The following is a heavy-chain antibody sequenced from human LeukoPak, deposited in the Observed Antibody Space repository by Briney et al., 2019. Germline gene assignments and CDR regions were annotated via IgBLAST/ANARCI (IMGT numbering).Heavy chain of an antibody. J-gene: IGHJ4*02. V-gene: IGHV3-7*01. CDR1: GFTFSSYW. Sequence: GGSLRLSCAASGFTFSSYWMSWVRQAPGKGLEWVANIKQDGSEKYYVDSVKGRFTISRDNAKNSLYLQMNSLRAEDTAVYYCARGCRSGATRPCADYWGQGTLVTVSS. CDR2: IKQDGSEK. D-gene: IGHD1-26*01. CDR3: ARGCRSGATRPCADY.